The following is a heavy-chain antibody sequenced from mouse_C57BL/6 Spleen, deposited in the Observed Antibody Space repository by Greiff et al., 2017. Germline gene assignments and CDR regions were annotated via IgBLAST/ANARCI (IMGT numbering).Heavy chain of an antibody. CDR1: GYTFTSYW. CDR3: AREGIGGWDY. CDR2: IYPSDSET. Sequence: VKLQQPGAELVRPGSSVKLSCKASGYTFTSYWMDWVKQRPGQGLEWIGNIYPSDSETHYNQKFKDKATLTVDKSSSTSYMQLSSLTSEDSAVYYCAREGIGGWDYWGHGTTLTVSS. D-gene: IGHD2-3*01. V-gene: IGHV1-61*01. J-gene: IGHJ2*01.